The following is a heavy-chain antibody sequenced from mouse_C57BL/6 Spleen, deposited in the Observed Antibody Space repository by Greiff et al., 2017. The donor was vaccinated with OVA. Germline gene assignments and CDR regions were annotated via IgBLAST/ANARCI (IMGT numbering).Heavy chain of an antibody. D-gene: IGHD1-1*01. CDR3: ARGDGSRYYFDY. CDR2: INPNNGGT. V-gene: IGHV1-22*01. Sequence: VQLQQSGPELVKPGASVKMSCKASGYTFTDYNMHWVKQSHGKSLEWIGYINPNNGGTSYNQKFKGKATLTVNKSSSTAYMELRSLTSEDSAVYYCARGDGSRYYFDYWGQGTTLTVSS. J-gene: IGHJ2*01. CDR1: GYTFTDYN.